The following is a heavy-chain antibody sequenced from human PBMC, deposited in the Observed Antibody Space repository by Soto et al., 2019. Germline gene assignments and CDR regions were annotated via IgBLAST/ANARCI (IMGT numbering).Heavy chain of an antibody. Sequence: QVQLQQWGAGLLKPSETLSLTCAVYGGSFSGYYWSWIRQPPGKGLEWIGEINHSGRTNYNPSLNPRVTISVDTTTHPCSLKRSSVTAADTAVYHCARGKKGVRYVDPGGFAYWGQGTLVTVSS. CDR3: ARGKKGVRYVDPGGFAY. D-gene: IGHD3-9*01. V-gene: IGHV4-34*01. CDR2: INHSGRT. J-gene: IGHJ4*02. CDR1: GGSFSGYY.